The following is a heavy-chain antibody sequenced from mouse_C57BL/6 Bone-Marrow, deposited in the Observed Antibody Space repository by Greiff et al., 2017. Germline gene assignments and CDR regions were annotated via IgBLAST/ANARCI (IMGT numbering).Heavy chain of an antibody. J-gene: IGHJ2*01. CDR3: ARSQNLYYYGSFFDY. CDR1: GYTFTSYW. CDR2: IDPSDSYT. D-gene: IGHD1-1*01. V-gene: IGHV1-50*01. Sequence: QVQLQQPGAELVKPGASVKLSCKASGYTFTSYWMQWVIQRPGQGLEWIGEIDPSDSYTNYNQKFKGKATLTVDTSSSTAYMQRSSLTSEDSAVYYCARSQNLYYYGSFFDYWGQGTTLTVSS.